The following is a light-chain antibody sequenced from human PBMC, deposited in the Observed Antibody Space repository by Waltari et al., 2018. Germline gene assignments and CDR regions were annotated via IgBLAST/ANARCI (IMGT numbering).Light chain of an antibody. J-gene: IGLJ3*02. CDR1: RSNIGSNS. V-gene: IGLV1-47*01. CDR3: AAWDDSLSGRV. CDR2: RNN. Sequence: QSVLTQPPSASGTPGPRVTISCSGSRSNIGSNSVYWYQQLPGTAPTLLIYRNNQRPSGVPDRFSGSKSGTSASLAISGLRSEDEADYYCAAWDDSLSGRVFGGGTKLTVL.